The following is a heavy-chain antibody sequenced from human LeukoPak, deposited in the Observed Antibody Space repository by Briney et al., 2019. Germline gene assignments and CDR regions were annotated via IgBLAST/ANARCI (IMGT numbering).Heavy chain of an antibody. J-gene: IGHJ4*02. CDR2: IYSGGST. V-gene: IGHV3-66*01. D-gene: IGHD3-22*01. CDR1: GFTVSSNY. Sequence: GGSLRLSCAASGFTVSSNYMSWVRQAPGKGLDWVSVIYSGGSTYYADSVKGRFTISRDNSKNTLYLQMNSLRAEDTAVYYCAREVYYYDSSGYYGVDYWGQGTLVTVSS. CDR3: AREVYYYDSSGYYGVDY.